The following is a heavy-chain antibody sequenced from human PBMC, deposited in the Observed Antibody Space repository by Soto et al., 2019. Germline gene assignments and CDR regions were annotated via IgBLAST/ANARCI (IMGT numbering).Heavy chain of an antibody. J-gene: IGHJ4*02. Sequence: EVQLVESGGGLVKPGGSLRLSCAASGFTFSSYSMNWVRQAPGKGLEWVSSISSSSSYIYYADSVKGRFTISRDNAKNSLYLQMNSLRAEDTAVYYCARDRGVAVAGDFDYWGQGTLVTVSS. V-gene: IGHV3-21*01. D-gene: IGHD6-19*01. CDR1: GFTFSSYS. CDR2: ISSSSSYI. CDR3: ARDRGVAVAGDFDY.